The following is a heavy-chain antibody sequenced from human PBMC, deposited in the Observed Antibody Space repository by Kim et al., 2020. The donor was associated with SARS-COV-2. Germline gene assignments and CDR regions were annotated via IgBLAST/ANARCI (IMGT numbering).Heavy chain of an antibody. V-gene: IGHV3-23*01. J-gene: IGHJ4*02. Sequence: ADSGEGRFTLSRDHSKNTLYLQMNRLRAEDTAVYYCANRPESRFGFDYWGQGTLVTVSS. D-gene: IGHD3-10*01. CDR3: ANRPESRFGFDY.